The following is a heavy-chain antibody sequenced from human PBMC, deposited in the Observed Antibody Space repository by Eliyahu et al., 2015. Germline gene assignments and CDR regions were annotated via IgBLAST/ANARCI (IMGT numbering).Heavy chain of an antibody. D-gene: IGHD3-22*01. CDR3: AGSMIGLDY. CDR2: INHAGST. CDR1: GGSFSGYX. J-gene: IGHJ4*02. Sequence: QVQLQQWGAGLLKPSEXLSLTCAVYGGSFSGYXWSWXRQSPGQGLEWIGEINHAGSTNYTPSLKGRVTISVDTSKDQFSLKLSSVTAADTAVYYCAGSMIGLDYWGQGTPVTVSS. V-gene: IGHV4-34*01.